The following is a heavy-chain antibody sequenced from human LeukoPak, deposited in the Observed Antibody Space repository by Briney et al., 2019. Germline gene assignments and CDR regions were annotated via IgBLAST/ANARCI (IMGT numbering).Heavy chain of an antibody. D-gene: IGHD2-2*02. Sequence: PSETLSLTCAVYGGSFSGYYWSWIRQPPAKGLEWIGEINHSGSTNYNPSLKSRVTISVDTSKNQFSLKLSSVTAADTAVYYCARVGGYCSSTSCYTGGLGFDYWGQGTLVTVSS. J-gene: IGHJ4*02. CDR2: INHSGST. CDR3: ARVGGYCSSTSCYTGGLGFDY. CDR1: GGSFSGYY. V-gene: IGHV4-34*01.